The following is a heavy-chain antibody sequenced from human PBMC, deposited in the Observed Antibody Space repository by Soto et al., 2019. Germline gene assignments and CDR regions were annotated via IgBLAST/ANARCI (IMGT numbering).Heavy chain of an antibody. J-gene: IGHJ6*02. V-gene: IGHV4-59*01. Sequence: SETLSLTCTVSGGSISSYYWSWIRQPPGKGLEWIGYIYYSGSTNYNPSLKSRVTISVDTSKNQFSLKLSSVTAADTAVYYCARGGFSGMDVWGQGTTVIVSS. CDR3: ARGGFSGMDV. CDR1: GGSISSYY. D-gene: IGHD6-25*01. CDR2: IYYSGST.